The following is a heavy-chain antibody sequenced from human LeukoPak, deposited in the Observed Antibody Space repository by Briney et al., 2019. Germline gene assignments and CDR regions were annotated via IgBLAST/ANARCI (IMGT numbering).Heavy chain of an antibody. CDR1: GITFSSYG. CDR2: ISASGSTI. CDR3: ARVDSFGWYYYYMDV. D-gene: IGHD3-9*01. J-gene: IGHJ6*03. V-gene: IGHV3-48*03. Sequence: GGSLRLSCAASGITFSSYGMSWVRQAPGKGLEWVSYISASGSTIYYADSVKGRFTISRDNAKNSLFLQMNSLRAEDTAVYYCARVDSFGWYYYYMDVWGKGTTVTISS.